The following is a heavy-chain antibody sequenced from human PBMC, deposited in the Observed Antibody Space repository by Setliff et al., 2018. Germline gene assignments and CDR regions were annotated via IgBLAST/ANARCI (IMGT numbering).Heavy chain of an antibody. V-gene: IGHV4-61*09. CDR3: ARMSGFQYIDV. CDR2: IYTSWST. CDR1: GGSISSGIYY. J-gene: IGHJ6*03. D-gene: IGHD3-3*01. Sequence: SETLSLTCTVSGGSISSGIYYWSWIRQPAGKGLEWIGQIYTSWSTNYNPPLKSRVTISLDTSKNQFSLSLTSVTAEDTAVYYCARMSGFQYIDVWDKGTTVTVSS.